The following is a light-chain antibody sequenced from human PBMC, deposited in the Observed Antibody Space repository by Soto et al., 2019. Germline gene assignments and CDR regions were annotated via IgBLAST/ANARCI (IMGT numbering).Light chain of an antibody. CDR1: SSDVGGYNY. J-gene: IGLJ3*02. Sequence: QSALTQPRSVSGSPGQSVTISCTGTSSDVGGYNYVSWYQQHPGKAPKLVIYDVSKRPSGVPDRFSGSKSGNTAYLTVSGRQAEDEADYSCCSYAGTYTQWVFGGGTKLTVL. V-gene: IGLV2-11*01. CDR3: CSYAGTYTQWV. CDR2: DVS.